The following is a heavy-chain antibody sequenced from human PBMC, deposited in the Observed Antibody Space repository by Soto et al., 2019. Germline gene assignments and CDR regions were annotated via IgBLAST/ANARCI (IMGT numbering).Heavy chain of an antibody. CDR2: VNSDGSTT. CDR3: ARGLKGNYGSVY. J-gene: IGHJ4*02. Sequence: EVQLVESGGDLVQPGGSLRLSCAASGFTFSDYWMHWVRQAPGKGLVWVSRVNSDGSTTNYADSVKGRFTISRDNAKKTHYMQVTSLRAEDTSLYYCARGLKGNYGSVYWGQGTLVTVSS. CDR1: GFTFSDYW. D-gene: IGHD3-10*01. V-gene: IGHV3-74*01.